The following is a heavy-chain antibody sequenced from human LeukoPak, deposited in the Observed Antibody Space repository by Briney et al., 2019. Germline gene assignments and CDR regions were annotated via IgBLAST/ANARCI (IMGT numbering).Heavy chain of an antibody. CDR2: INPSGGSS. D-gene: IGHD2-2*01. J-gene: IGHJ5*02. V-gene: IGHV1-46*01. Sequence: GASVKVSCKASGYTFTSYYIHWVRQAPGQGLEWMGIINPSGGSSSYAQKLQGRVTMTTDTSTSTAYMELRSLRSDDTAVYYCARVYAVVWWFDPWGQGTLVTVSS. CDR1: GYTFTSYY. CDR3: ARVYAVVWWFDP.